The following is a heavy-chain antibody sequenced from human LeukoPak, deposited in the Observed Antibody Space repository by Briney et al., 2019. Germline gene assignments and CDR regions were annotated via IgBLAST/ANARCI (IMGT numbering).Heavy chain of an antibody. J-gene: IGHJ4*02. D-gene: IGHD2-8*01. CDR2: INHSGST. V-gene: IGHV4-34*01. CDR1: GGSFSGYY. CDR3: ARSGDLGYCTNGVCSLDY. Sequence: PSETLPLTCAVYGGSFSGYYWSWIRQPPGKGLEWIGEINHSGSTNYNPSLKSRVTISVDTSKNQFSLKLSSVTAADTAVYYCARSGDLGYCTNGVCSLDYWGQGTLVTVSS.